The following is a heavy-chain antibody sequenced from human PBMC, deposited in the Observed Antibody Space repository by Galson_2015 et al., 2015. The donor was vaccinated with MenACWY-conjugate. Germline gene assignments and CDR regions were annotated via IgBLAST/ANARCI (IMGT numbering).Heavy chain of an antibody. CDR3: ARHPPGGRGMDF. Sequence: QSGAEVKKPGESLKISCKASGYNFIPYWIGWVRQVPGKGLEWVGLISPIDSKTRYSPAFEGRVTISADNSIPTAYLQWNSLQASDTAMYYCARHPPGGRGMDFWGQGTTVTVSS. D-gene: IGHD1-26*01. V-gene: IGHV5-51*01. CDR2: ISPIDSKT. CDR1: GYNFIPYW. J-gene: IGHJ6*02.